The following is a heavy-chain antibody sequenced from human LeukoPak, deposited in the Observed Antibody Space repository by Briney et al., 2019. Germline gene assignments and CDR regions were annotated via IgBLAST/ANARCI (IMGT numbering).Heavy chain of an antibody. J-gene: IGHJ4*02. CDR1: GGSFSGYY. V-gene: IGHV4-34*01. CDR2: INHSGST. CDR3: ARTGYYDSSGLPKY. D-gene: IGHD3-22*01. Sequence: PSETLSLTCAVYGGSFSGYYWSWIRQPPGKGLEWIGEINHSGSTNYNPSLKSRVTISVDTSKNQFSLKLSSVTAADTAVYYCARTGYYDSSGLPKYSRQGTLVTVSS.